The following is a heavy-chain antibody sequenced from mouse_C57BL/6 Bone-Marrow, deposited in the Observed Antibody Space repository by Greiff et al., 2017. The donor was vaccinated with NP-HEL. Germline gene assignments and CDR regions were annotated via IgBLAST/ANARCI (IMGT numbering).Heavy chain of an antibody. CDR1: GYTFTDYY. CDR2: INPNTGGT. Sequence: VQLKQSGPELVKPGASVKMSCKASGYTFTDYYMHWVKQSHGKSLEWIGYINPNTGGTSYNQKFKGKATLTVNKSSSTAYMELRSLTSEDSAVYYCASPVVPFDYWGQGTTLTVSA. CDR3: ASPVVPFDY. J-gene: IGHJ2*01. V-gene: IGHV1-22*01. D-gene: IGHD1-1*01.